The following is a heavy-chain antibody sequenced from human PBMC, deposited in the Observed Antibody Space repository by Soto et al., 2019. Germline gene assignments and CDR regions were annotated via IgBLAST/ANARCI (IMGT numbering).Heavy chain of an antibody. CDR3: ARHGARHAKYFDY. D-gene: IGHD3-16*01. J-gene: IGHJ4*02. Sequence: QVQLQESGPGLVKPSETLSLTCTVSGGSISSYYWSWIRQPPGKGLEWIGYIYYSGSTNYNPSLKSRVTISVDTSKNQFSLKLSSVTAADTAVYYCARHGARHAKYFDYWGQGTLVTVSS. V-gene: IGHV4-59*08. CDR2: IYYSGST. CDR1: GGSISSYY.